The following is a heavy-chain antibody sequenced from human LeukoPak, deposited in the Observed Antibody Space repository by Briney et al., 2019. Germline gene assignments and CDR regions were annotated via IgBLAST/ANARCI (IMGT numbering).Heavy chain of an antibody. D-gene: IGHD4-17*01. CDR1: GGSISSYY. V-gene: IGHV4-59*01. J-gene: IGHJ3*02. Sequence: KPSETLSLTCTVSGGSISSYYWSWIRQPPGKGLEWIGYIYYSGSTNYNPSLKSRVTISVDTSKNQSSLKLSSVTAADTAVYYCAMSNVHDYGDLYDAFDIWGQGTMVTVSS. CDR2: IYYSGST. CDR3: AMSNVHDYGDLYDAFDI.